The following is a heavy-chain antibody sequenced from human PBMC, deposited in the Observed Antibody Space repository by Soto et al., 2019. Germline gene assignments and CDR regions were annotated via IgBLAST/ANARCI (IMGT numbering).Heavy chain of an antibody. J-gene: IGHJ4*02. CDR2: INSDGSRT. CDR3: ASASTYYYDTDY. Sequence: EVQLVESGGGLVQPGGSLRLSCAASGFTFSSYWMHWVRQSPGKGLVWVSRINSDGSRTTYADSVKGRFTISRDNAKNMLPLQMNSLRAEDTAVYYCASASTYYYDTDYWGQGTLVTVAA. V-gene: IGHV3-74*01. CDR1: GFTFSSYW. D-gene: IGHD3-22*01.